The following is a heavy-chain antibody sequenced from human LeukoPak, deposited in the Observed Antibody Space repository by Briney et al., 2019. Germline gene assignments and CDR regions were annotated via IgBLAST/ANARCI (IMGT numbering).Heavy chain of an antibody. CDR2: ISPEGGDT. CDR1: GYTFSDYV. J-gene: IGHJ4*02. Sequence: ASVKVSCKASGYTFSDYVLHWVRQAPGQGLEWMGWISPEGGDTHYAQRFQGRVTMTRDTSISAAYMELTSLSSDDTAVYYCARNYGHNSKYFDLWGQGTLVTVSS. D-gene: IGHD4-17*01. V-gene: IGHV1-2*02. CDR3: ARNYGHNSKYFDL.